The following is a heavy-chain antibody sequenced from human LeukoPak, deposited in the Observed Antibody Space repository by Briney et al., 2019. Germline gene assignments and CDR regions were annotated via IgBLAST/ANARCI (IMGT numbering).Heavy chain of an antibody. V-gene: IGHV1-2*02. J-gene: IGHJ5*01. CDR3: AREEIAVGGPPPRWFDS. D-gene: IGHD6-19*01. CDR1: GYTFSDYY. CDR2: INPKTGDT. Sequence: GASVKVSCKASGYTFSDYYIHWVRQAPGQGLQWMGWINPKTGDTNYPQKSQGRVTMTRDTSISTAYMELSRLRSDDTAVYYCAREEIAVGGPPPRWFDSWGRGTLVTVSS.